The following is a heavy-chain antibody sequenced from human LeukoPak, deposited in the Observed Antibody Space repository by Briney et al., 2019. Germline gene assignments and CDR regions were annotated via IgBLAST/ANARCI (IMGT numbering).Heavy chain of an antibody. Sequence: SETLSLTCAVYGGSFSGYYWSWIRQPPGKGLEWTGEINHSGSTNYNPSLKSRVTISVDTSKNQFSLKLSSVTAADTAVYYCASRPLVVPAVIRYWGQGTLVTVSS. CDR2: INHSGST. J-gene: IGHJ4*02. V-gene: IGHV4-34*01. CDR3: ASRPLVVPAVIRY. CDR1: GGSFSGYY. D-gene: IGHD2-2*02.